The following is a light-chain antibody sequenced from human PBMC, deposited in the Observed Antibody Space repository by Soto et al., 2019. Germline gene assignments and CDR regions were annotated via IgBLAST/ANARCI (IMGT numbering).Light chain of an antibody. J-gene: IGKJ1*01. CDR2: DAS. CDR1: QSVSRY. Sequence: EIVLTQSPVTLSLSPGESATLSCRASQSVSRYLAWYQQKPGQAPRLLIYDASNRATGIPDRFSGSGSGKDFTLTISRLEPEDFAVYYCHQHDSWTVGQGTKV. CDR3: HQHDSWT. V-gene: IGKV3-11*01.